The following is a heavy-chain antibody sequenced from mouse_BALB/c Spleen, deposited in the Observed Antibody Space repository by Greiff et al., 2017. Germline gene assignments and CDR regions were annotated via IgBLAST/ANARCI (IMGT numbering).Heavy chain of an antibody. J-gene: IGHJ2*01. V-gene: IGHV5-6*01. CDR2: ISSGGSYT. D-gene: IGHD1-1*01. Sequence: EVQGVESGGDLVKPGGSLKLSCAASGFTFSSYGMPWVRQTPDKRLEWVATISSGGSYTYYPDSVKGRFTISRDNAKNTLYLQMSSLKSEDTAMYYCARHETTVVATDRSFDYWGQGTTLTVSS. CDR1: GFTFSSYG. CDR3: ARHETTVVATDRSFDY.